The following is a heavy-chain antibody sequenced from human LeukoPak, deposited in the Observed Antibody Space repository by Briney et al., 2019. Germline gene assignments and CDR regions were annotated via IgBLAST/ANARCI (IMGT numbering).Heavy chain of an antibody. CDR3: ARDQGVVVPAAPGDY. CDR1: GGTFSSYA. V-gene: IGHV1-69*05. Sequence: SVKVSCKASGGTFSSYAISWVRQAPGQGLEWMGRIISIFGTANYAQKLQGRVTMTTDTSTSTAYMELRSLRSDDTAVYYCARDQGVVVPAAPGDYWGQGTLVTVSS. J-gene: IGHJ4*02. CDR2: IISIFGTA. D-gene: IGHD2-2*01.